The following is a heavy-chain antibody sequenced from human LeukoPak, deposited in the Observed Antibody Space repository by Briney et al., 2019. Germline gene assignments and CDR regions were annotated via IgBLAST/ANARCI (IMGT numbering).Heavy chain of an antibody. CDR3: GRDAPGSNTGDY. D-gene: IGHD1-14*01. CDR2: IVRSSSTI. V-gene: IGHV3-48*03. Sequence: PGGSLRLSFAGSGFTFSSYEFNGVGQAPGKGLEWVLDIVRSSSTIYYADAVKGRFTISRDNTNNSLYLQMSSLRAEDTAVYYCGRDAPGSNTGDYWGPGTLVTVSS. J-gene: IGHJ4*02. CDR1: GFTFSSYE.